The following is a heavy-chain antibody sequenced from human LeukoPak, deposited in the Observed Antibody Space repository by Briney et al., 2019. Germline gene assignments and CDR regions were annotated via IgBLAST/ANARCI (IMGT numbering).Heavy chain of an antibody. D-gene: IGHD6-13*01. J-gene: IGHJ4*02. CDR3: AKDPSSSWYLSFDY. V-gene: IGHV3-30*02. CDR2: IRHDGSNK. Sequence: GGSLRLSCAASGFTFSSYGIHWVRQAPGKGLEWVAFIRHDGSNKYYADSVKGRFTISRDNSKSTLYLQMNSLRAEDTAVYYCAKDPSSSWYLSFDYWGQGTLVTVSS. CDR1: GFTFSSYG.